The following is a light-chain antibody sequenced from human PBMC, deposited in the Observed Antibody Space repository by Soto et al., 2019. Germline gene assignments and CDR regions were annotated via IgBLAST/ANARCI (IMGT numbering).Light chain of an antibody. CDR3: QQYGNSRGT. J-gene: IGKJ1*01. CDR1: QSVSSSY. Sequence: EIVLTQSPGTLSLSPVERATLSFSSSQSVSSSYLAWYQQKPGQAPRLLIYGASSRATGIPDRFSGSGSGTDFTLTISGLEPEDSAVYYCQQYGNSRGTFGQGTKVDIK. V-gene: IGKV3-20*01. CDR2: GAS.